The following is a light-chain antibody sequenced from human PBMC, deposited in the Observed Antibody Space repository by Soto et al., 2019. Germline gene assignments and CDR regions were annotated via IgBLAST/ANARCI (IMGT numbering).Light chain of an antibody. CDR1: QTISSW. CDR3: HQYGSAPWT. J-gene: IGKJ1*01. CDR2: KAS. Sequence: DIQMTQSPSTLSGSVGDRVTITCRASQTISSWLAWYQQKPGKAPKLLIYKASTLKSGVPARFSGSGSGTDFTLTITRLEPEDFAVYYCHQYGSAPWTFGQGTKVDIK. V-gene: IGKV1-5*03.